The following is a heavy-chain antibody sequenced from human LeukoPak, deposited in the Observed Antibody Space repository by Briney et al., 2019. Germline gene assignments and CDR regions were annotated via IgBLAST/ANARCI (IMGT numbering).Heavy chain of an antibody. CDR2: ISGSGSTI. CDR3: ARGSSSWSHGPFDY. CDR1: GFTFSSSE. V-gene: IGHV3-48*03. Sequence: GGSLRLSCAASGFTFSSSEMKWVRQAPGKGLEWVSYISGSGSTIYYADSVKGRFTISRDNAKNSLYLQMNSLRAEDTAVYYCARGSSSWSHGPFDYWGQGTLVTVSS. J-gene: IGHJ4*02. D-gene: IGHD6-13*01.